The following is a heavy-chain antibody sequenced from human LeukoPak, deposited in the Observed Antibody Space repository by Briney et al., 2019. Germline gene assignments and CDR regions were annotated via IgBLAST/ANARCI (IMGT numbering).Heavy chain of an antibody. D-gene: IGHD5-18*01. J-gene: IGHJ4*02. CDR3: ATPQLWFVDY. CDR2: ISYDGSNK. CDR1: GFTFSSYG. Sequence: GGSLRLSCAASGFTFSSYGMHWVRQAPGKGLEWVAVISYDGSNKYYADSVKGRFTISRDNSKNTLYLQMNSLRAEDTAVYYCATPQLWFVDYWGQGTLVTVSS. V-gene: IGHV3-30*19.